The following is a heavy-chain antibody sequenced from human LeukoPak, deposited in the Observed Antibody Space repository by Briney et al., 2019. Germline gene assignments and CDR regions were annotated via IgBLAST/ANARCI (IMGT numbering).Heavy chain of an antibody. CDR2: INHSRTA. CDR1: GGSFSRYY. CDR3: AKDRGAMIVAVTLDY. Sequence: SETLSLTCAVYGGSFSRYYWSWIRQPPGKGLEWIGEINHSRTANYNPSLNSRLTISVDTSKNQFSLKLSSVTAEDTAVYYCAKDRGAMIVAVTLDYWGQGTLVTVSS. D-gene: IGHD3-22*01. V-gene: IGHV4-34*01. J-gene: IGHJ4*02.